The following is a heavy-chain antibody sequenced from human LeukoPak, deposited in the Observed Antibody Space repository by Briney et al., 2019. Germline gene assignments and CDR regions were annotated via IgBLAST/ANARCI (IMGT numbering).Heavy chain of an antibody. D-gene: IGHD3-9*01. J-gene: IGHJ4*02. CDR2: IHDTGST. V-gene: IGHV4-4*02. CDR3: ATYYDILSGYTFDY. Sequence: PSETLSLTCTVSGGSTSRSNWWSWVRQPPGKGLEWIGEIHDTGSTNYNPPLKSRVTMSLDKSKNQISLNLNSVTAADTAVYYCATYYDILSGYTFDYWGQGTLVAVSS. CDR1: GGSTSRSNW.